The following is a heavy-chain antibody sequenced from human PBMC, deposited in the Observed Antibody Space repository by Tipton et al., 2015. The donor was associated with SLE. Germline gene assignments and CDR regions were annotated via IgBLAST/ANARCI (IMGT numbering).Heavy chain of an antibody. CDR2: IYYSGST. D-gene: IGHD3-22*01. J-gene: IGHJ4*02. V-gene: IGHV4-59*01. CDR1: GGSISSYY. CDR3: ARGQWLLRTFDY. Sequence: TLSLTCTVSGGSISSYYWSWIRQPPGKGLEWIGYIYYSGSTNYNPSLKSRLTISLDTSKNQFSLKLSSVTTADTAVYFCARGQWLLRTFDYWGQGTLVTVSS.